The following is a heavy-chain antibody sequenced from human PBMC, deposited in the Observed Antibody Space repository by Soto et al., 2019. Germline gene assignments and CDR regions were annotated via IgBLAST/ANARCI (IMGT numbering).Heavy chain of an antibody. CDR2: ISAYNGNT. Sequence: QVQLVQSGAEVKKPGASVKVSCKASGYTFTSYGISWVRQAPGQGLEWMGWISAYNGNTNYAQKLQGRVTMTTDTTRSEAFXELRSLRSDDTAVYYCARMGVCSSSSYCYYYGMDVWGQGTTVTVSS. CDR3: ARMGVCSSSSYCYYYGMDV. D-gene: IGHD6-6*01. J-gene: IGHJ6*02. V-gene: IGHV1-18*01. CDR1: GYTFTSYG.